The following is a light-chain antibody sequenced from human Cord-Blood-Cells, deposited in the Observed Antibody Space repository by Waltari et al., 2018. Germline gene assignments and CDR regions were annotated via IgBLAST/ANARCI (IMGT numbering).Light chain of an antibody. CDR3: QQYYSYPT. Sequence: AIRMTQSPSSLSASTGDRVTITCRARQGISSYLAWYQQKPGKAPKLLIYAASTLQSGVPSRFSGSGSRTDFTLTISCLQSEDFATYYCQQYYSYPTFGQGTRLEIK. J-gene: IGKJ5*01. V-gene: IGKV1-8*01. CDR2: AAS. CDR1: QGISSY.